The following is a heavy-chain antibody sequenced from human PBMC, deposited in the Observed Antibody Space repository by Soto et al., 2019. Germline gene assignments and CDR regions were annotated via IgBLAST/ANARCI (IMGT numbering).Heavy chain of an antibody. CDR2: IYTSGGT. Sequence: QVQLQESGPGLVKPWETLSLTCTISGGSMSTYYWSWIRQPAGKGLEWIGRIYTSGGTNYSPSLKNRVTMSVDTSRKRVFLKLSSVTAAGTAVYYCARGSVAGVDYGMDVWGRGTTVSVSS. CDR1: GGSMSTYY. V-gene: IGHV4-4*07. D-gene: IGHD6-13*01. CDR3: ARGSVAGVDYGMDV. J-gene: IGHJ6*02.